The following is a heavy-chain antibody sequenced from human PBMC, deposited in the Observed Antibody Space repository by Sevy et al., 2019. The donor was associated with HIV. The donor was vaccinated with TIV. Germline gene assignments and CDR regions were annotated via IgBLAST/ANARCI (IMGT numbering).Heavy chain of an antibody. Sequence: GGSLRLSCAASGFTFRNYVMNWVRQPPGKGLEWVSVISDGGGTTYYADSVKGRFTISRDDSKSTLYLQMNSLRVDDTAVYVYSKRGAGELATLDIWGQGTMVTVSS. D-gene: IGHD3-10*01. J-gene: IGHJ3*02. V-gene: IGHV3-23*01. CDR3: SKRGAGELATLDI. CDR2: ISDGGGTT. CDR1: GFTFRNYV.